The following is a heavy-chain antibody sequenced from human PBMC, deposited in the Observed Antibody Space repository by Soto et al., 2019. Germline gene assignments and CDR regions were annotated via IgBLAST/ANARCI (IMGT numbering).Heavy chain of an antibody. J-gene: IGHJ5*02. D-gene: IGHD3-9*01. V-gene: IGHV1-69*13. Sequence: GASVKVSCKASGGTFSSYAISWVRQAPGQGLEWMGGIIPIFGTANYAQKFQGRVTITADESTSTAYMELSSLRSEDTAVYYCARGGDVLRYFDWLLSTNWFDPWGQGTLVTVSS. CDR2: IIPIFGTA. CDR3: ARGGDVLRYFDWLLSTNWFDP. CDR1: GGTFSSYA.